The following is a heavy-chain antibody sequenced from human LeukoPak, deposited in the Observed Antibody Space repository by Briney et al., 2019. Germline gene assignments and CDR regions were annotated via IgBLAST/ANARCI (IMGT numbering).Heavy chain of an antibody. J-gene: IGHJ3*02. D-gene: IGHD2-15*01. Sequence: GESLKISCQSSGYSFSTYWIAWVRQMPGKGLEWMGIIYPGDSDTRYSPSFQGQVTISADKSISTAYLQWSSLKASDTAMYYCARHNIPYSDPTHDAFDIWGQGTMVTVPS. CDR1: GYSFSTYW. CDR3: ARHNIPYSDPTHDAFDI. V-gene: IGHV5-51*01. CDR2: IYPGDSDT.